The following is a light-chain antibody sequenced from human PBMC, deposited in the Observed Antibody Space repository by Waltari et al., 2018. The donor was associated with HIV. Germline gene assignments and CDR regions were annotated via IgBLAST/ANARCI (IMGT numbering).Light chain of an antibody. V-gene: IGKV3-20*01. J-gene: IGKJ3*01. CDR2: DAS. Sequence: IVLTQSPVTLSLSPGERATLSCWASQSVYNSYLAWYQQKPGQAPRLLIYDASIRATGIPDRFSGSASGTDFTLTISRLEPEDFAVYYCQQYGSSPYTFGPGTTVDIK. CDR3: QQYGSSPYT. CDR1: QSVYNSY.